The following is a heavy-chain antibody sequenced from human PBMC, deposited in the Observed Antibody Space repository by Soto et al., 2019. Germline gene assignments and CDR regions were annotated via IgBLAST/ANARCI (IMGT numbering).Heavy chain of an antibody. V-gene: IGHV3-15*07. D-gene: IGHD4-4*01. J-gene: IGHJ4*02. CDR2: IKSKTDGGTI. CDR1: GFTFTNAW. CDR3: TTTTSPVGY. Sequence: GGSLRLSCAASGFTFTNAWMNWVRQAPGKGLEWVGRIKSKTDGGTIDYAAPVKDRFTISRDDSRDTLYLQMNSLKTEDTALYYCTTTTSPVGYWGQGPLVTVSS.